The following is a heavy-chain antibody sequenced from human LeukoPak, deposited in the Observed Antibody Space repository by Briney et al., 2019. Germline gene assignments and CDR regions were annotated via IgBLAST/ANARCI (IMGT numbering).Heavy chain of an antibody. CDR3: ARDHYYGSGSFDY. V-gene: IGHV3-48*03. J-gene: IGHJ4*02. CDR2: ISSSNTI. D-gene: IGHD3-10*01. CDR1: GFTFSSYE. Sequence: GGSLRLSCAASGFTFSSYEMNWVRQAPGKGLEWISYISSSNTIYYADSVKGRSTISRDNANNSLYLQMNSLRAEDTAVYYCARDHYYGSGSFDYWGQGTLVTVSS.